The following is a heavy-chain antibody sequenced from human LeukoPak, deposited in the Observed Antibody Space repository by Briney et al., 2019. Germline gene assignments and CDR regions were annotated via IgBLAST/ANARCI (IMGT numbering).Heavy chain of an antibody. CDR1: GGSISSSVHY. V-gene: IGHV4-39*07. CDR2: IYYRGST. D-gene: IGHD2-2*01. CDR3: AVYCSSDSCRPRGFDH. J-gene: IGHJ4*02. Sequence: SETLSLTCSVSGGSISSSVHYWAWIRQPPGKGLEWIAFIYYRGSTYYNPSLKSRGTISQETSKNQISLELTSVTAADTAVYYCAVYCSSDSCRPRGFDHWGQGTLSPSPQ.